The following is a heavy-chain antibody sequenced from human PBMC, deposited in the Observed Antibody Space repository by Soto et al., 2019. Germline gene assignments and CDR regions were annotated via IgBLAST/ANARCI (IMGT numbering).Heavy chain of an antibody. J-gene: IGHJ4*02. CDR3: AGQAARNYIDS. V-gene: IGHV3-11*01. CDR1: GFTFSDYS. CDR2: IDSRGRTL. Sequence: GGSLRLSCVASGFTFSDYSMSWIRQAPGKGLEWLAFIDSRGRTLSYADSVRGRFTISRDNAENSVYLQMDSLRADDTAVYYCAGQAARNYIDSWGQGNSVTVSS. D-gene: IGHD6-6*01.